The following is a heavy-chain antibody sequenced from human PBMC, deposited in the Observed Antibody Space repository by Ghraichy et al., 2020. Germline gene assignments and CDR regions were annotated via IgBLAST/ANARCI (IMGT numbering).Heavy chain of an antibody. Sequence: SETLSLTCSVSGGSISSYYWSWIRQPPGKGLEWIGYIYYSGRTNYNHSLKRRVTISVDTSKNQFSLKLSSVTAADTAVYYCARWSGGKGIQLLRRYYCGIDVWGQGTTVAVSS. CDR3: ARWSGGKGIQLLRRYYCGIDV. V-gene: IGHV4-59*01. J-gene: IGHJ6*02. CDR1: GGSISSYY. D-gene: IGHD5-18*01. CDR2: IYYSGRT.